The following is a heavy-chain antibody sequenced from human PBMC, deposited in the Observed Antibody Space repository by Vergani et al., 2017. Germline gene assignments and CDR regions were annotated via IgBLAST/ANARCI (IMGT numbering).Heavy chain of an antibody. V-gene: IGHV3-23*01. D-gene: IGHD4-17*01. CDR2: SSGRGGST. Sequence: EVQLLESGGGLVQPGGSLRLSCAASGFTFSSYAMSWVRQAPGKGLEWVSASSGRGGSTYYADSVKSRFTISRDNSQNTLYLQMNRLRAEDTAVYYCAKDHYGEYEGGPEAFDIWGQGTMVTVSS. CDR3: AKDHYGEYEGGPEAFDI. CDR1: GFTFSSYA. J-gene: IGHJ3*02.